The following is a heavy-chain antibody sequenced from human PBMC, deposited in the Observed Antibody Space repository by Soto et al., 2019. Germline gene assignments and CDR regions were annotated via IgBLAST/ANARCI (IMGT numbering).Heavy chain of an antibody. D-gene: IGHD3-22*01. CDR3: AKSDYYYDSSGYYGGIGMDV. J-gene: IGHJ6*02. Sequence: GESLKISCAASGFTFDDYAMHWVRQAPGKGLEWVSLISWDGGSTYYADSVKGRFTISRDNSKNSLYLQMNSLRAEDTALYYCAKSDYYYDSSGYYGGIGMDVWGQGTTVTVSS. V-gene: IGHV3-43D*03. CDR1: GFTFDDYA. CDR2: ISWDGGST.